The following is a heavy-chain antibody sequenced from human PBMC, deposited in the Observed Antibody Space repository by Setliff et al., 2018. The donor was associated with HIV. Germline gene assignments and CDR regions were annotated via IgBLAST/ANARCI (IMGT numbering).Heavy chain of an antibody. D-gene: IGHD3-9*01. CDR3: ASSSPGYYDILTGYYEGYYFDY. V-gene: IGHV4-30-4*08. CDR1: GGSIASGDYY. J-gene: IGHJ4*02. Sequence: SETLSLTCTVSGGSIASGDYYWNWIRQPPGKGLEWIGYIHYSGNTYYNPSLKSRVTLSVDTSKNQFSLKLSSVTAADTAVYYCASSSPGYYDILTGYYEGYYFDYWGQGTLVTVSS. CDR2: IHYSGNT.